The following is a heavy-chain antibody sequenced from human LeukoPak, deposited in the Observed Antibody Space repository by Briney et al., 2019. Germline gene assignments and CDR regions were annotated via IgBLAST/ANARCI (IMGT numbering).Heavy chain of an antibody. CDR3: ARHDRCSSTGCSLYYFDY. D-gene: IGHD2-2*01. J-gene: IGHJ4*02. CDR1: GGSISSSSYY. CDR2: IYYRGST. Sequence: SETLSLTCTVSGGSISSSSYYWGWIRQPPGKGLEWIGSIYYRGSTYYNPSLKSRVTISVDTSKNQFSLKLSSVTAADTAVYYCARHDRCSSTGCSLYYFDYWGQGTLVTVSS. V-gene: IGHV4-39*01.